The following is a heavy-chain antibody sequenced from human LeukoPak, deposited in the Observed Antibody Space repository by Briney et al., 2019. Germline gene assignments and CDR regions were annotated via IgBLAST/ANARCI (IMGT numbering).Heavy chain of an antibody. Sequence: SETLSLTCTVSSGSISSYYWSWIRQPPGKGLEWIGYIYYSGSTNYNPSLKSRVTISVDTSKNQFSLKLSSVTAADAAVYYCARGGGWLQLEGDFDYWGQGTLVTVSS. CDR2: IYYSGST. D-gene: IGHD5-24*01. CDR1: SGSISSYY. J-gene: IGHJ4*02. CDR3: ARGGGWLQLEGDFDY. V-gene: IGHV4-59*01.